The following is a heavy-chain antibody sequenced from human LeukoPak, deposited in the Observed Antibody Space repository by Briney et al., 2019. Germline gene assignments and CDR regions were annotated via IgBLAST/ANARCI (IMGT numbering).Heavy chain of an antibody. CDR3: ARVTFGGVIM. CDR1: GGSISSSRYY. J-gene: IGHJ4*02. CDR2: ISSSGSTI. D-gene: IGHD3-16*01. V-gene: IGHV3-11*04. Sequence: LSLTCTVSGGSISSSRYYWGWIRQPPGKGLEWVSYISSSGSTIYYADSVKGRFTISRDNAKSSLYLQINSLRAEDTAVYYCARVTFGGVIMWGQGTLVTVSA.